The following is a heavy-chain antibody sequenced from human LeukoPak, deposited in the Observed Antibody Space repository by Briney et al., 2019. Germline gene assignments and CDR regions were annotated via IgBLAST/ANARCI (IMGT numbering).Heavy chain of an antibody. Sequence: SETLSLTCTVSGGSISGYYWSWIRQPPGKGLEWIGYIYYSGSTYYNPSLKSRVTISVDTSKNQFSLKLSSVTAADTAVYYCARATADIVVDTNWFGPWGQGTLVTVSS. CDR2: IYYSGST. CDR1: GGSISGYY. CDR3: ARATADIVVDTNWFGP. V-gene: IGHV4-30-4*08. J-gene: IGHJ5*02. D-gene: IGHD2-2*01.